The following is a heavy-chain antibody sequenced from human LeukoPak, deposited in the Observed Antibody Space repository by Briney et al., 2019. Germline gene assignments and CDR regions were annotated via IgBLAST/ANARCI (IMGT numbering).Heavy chain of an antibody. V-gene: IGHV4-30-2*01. CDR3: ASRGRGRSGFDY. J-gene: IGHJ4*02. D-gene: IGHD1-14*01. CDR2: IYHSGST. CDR1: GGSISSGGYS. Sequence: KSSDTLSLTCAVSGGSISSGGYSWSWIRQPPGKGLEWIAYIYHSGSTYYNPSLKSRVTISVDTSKNQFSLQLSAVPAADTAVYYCASRGRGRSGFDYWGQGTLVTVSS.